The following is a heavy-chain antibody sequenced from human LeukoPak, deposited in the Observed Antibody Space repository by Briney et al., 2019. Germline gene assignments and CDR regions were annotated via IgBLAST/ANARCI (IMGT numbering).Heavy chain of an antibody. CDR2: IGTAGDT. V-gene: IGHV3-13*01. CDR3: ARGAYYYGSASYHLNYFYYGMDA. J-gene: IGHJ6*02. CDR1: GFTFTIHD. Sequence: WGVLRLSRAASGFTFTIHDKHWVRQPTAKGLEWVSAIGTAGDTYYPGSVKGRFTISRENANNSLYLQMNSLRAGNTAVYYCARGAYYYGSASYHLNYFYYGMDAWGQGTTVIVSS. D-gene: IGHD3-10*01.